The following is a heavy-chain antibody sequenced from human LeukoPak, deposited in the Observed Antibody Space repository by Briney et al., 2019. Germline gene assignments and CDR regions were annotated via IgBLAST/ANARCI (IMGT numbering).Heavy chain of an antibody. V-gene: IGHV3-23*01. CDR1: GLTFNSHS. CDR3: AKLSLSGRSQSADY. Sequence: AGGSLRLSRAASGLTFNSHSMSWVRQAPGMGLEWVSVVSTNGDVTFYADSVKGRFTISRDNSKNTLFLQMNSLRAEDTAVYYCAKLSLSGRSQSADYWGQGTLVTVSS. J-gene: IGHJ4*02. CDR2: VSTNGDVT. D-gene: IGHD3-10*01.